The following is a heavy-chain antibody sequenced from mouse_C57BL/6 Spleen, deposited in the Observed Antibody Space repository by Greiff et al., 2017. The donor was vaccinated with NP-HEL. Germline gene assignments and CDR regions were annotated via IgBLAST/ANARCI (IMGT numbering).Heavy chain of an antibody. D-gene: IGHD2-4*01. CDR1: GFTFSSYA. V-gene: IGHV5-4*03. CDR3: ARADYGGFAY. CDR2: ISDGGSYT. J-gene: IGHJ3*01. Sequence: EVKLQESGGGLVKPGGSLKLSCAASGFTFSSYAMSWVRQTPEKRLEWVATISDGGSYTYYPDNVKGRFTISRDNAKNNLYLQMSHLKSEDTAMYYCARADYGGFAYWGQGTLVTVSA.